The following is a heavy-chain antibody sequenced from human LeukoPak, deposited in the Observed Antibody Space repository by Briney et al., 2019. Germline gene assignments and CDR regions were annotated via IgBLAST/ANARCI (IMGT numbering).Heavy chain of an antibody. J-gene: IGHJ4*02. CDR2: ISAYNGNT. D-gene: IGHD6-6*01. V-gene: IGHV1-18*01. CDR3: ARVRTGLGAARFHWLDY. CDR1: GYTFTSYG. Sequence: GASVKVSCKASGYTFTSYGISWVRQAPGQGLEWMGWISAYNGNTNYAQKLQGRVTMTTDTSTSTAYMELRSLRSDDTAVYYCARVRTGLGAARFHWLDYWGQGTLVTVSS.